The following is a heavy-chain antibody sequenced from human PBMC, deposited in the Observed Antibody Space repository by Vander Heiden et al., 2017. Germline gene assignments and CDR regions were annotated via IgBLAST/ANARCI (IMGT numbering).Heavy chain of an antibody. CDR3: AKGGFTRGEGYYYYGMDV. J-gene: IGHJ6*02. D-gene: IGHD3-10*01. CDR1: GFTFSSYA. CDR2: ISGSGGST. V-gene: IGHV3-23*01. Sequence: EVQLLESGGGLVQPGGSLRLSCAASGFTFSSYAMSWVRRAPGKGSGWVSAISGSGGSTYCADSVKGRVSISRDNSKNTLYLQMNSLRAEDTAVYYCAKGGFTRGEGYYYYGMDVWGQGTTVTVSS.